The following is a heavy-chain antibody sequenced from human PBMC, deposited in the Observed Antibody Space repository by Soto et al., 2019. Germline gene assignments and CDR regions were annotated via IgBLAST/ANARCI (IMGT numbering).Heavy chain of an antibody. CDR3: ARGSDYYNYGMDV. CDR2: IYYTGNT. CDR1: GDSISRYY. Sequence: QVQLQESGPGLVKPSETLSLTCTVSGDSISRYYWSWIRQPPRKGLEWIGFIYYTGNTNYNTSLKSRVTISIDTSKNQFSLRLSSVTAADTAVYYCARGSDYYNYGMDVWGQGTTVTVSS. V-gene: IGHV4-59*08. J-gene: IGHJ6*02.